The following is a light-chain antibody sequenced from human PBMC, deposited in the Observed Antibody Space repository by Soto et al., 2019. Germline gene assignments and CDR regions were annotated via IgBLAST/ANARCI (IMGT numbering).Light chain of an antibody. V-gene: IGLV2-14*02. CDR2: EVS. CDR1: SSDVGSYNL. Sequence: QSALTQPASVSGSPGQSITISCTGTSSDVGSYNLVSWYQQHPGKAPKVMIYEVSKRPSGVPNRFSGSKSGNTASLTISGLQAEDEADYYCSSYTTSNTRQIVFGTGTKVTVL. J-gene: IGLJ1*01. CDR3: SSYTTSNTRQIV.